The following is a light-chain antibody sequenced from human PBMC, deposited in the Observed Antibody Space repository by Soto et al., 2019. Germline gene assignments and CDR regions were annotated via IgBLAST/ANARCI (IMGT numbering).Light chain of an antibody. V-gene: IGLV2-14*01. CDR1: SSDVCGYNY. Sequence: QSALTQPASVSGSPGQSITISCTGTSSDVCGYNYVSWYQQHPGKAPKLMIYDVSNRPSGVSNRFSGSKSGNTASLTISGLQAEDEADYYCSSYTSSSTPLYVFGTGTKLTVL. CDR3: SSYTSSSTPLYV. CDR2: DVS. J-gene: IGLJ1*01.